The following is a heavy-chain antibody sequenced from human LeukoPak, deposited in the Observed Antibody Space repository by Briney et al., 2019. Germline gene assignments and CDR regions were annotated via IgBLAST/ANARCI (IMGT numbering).Heavy chain of an antibody. CDR2: ISYDGSNK. V-gene: IGHV3-30*04. J-gene: IGHJ4*02. CDR3: ARDTYGSGSYYADY. D-gene: IGHD3-10*01. CDR1: GFTFSSYA. Sequence: PGRSLRLSCAASGFTFSSYAMHWVRQAPGKGLEWVAVISYDGSNKYYADSVKGRFTISRDNSKNALYLQMNSLRAEDTAVYYCARDTYGSGSYYADYWGQGTLVTVSS.